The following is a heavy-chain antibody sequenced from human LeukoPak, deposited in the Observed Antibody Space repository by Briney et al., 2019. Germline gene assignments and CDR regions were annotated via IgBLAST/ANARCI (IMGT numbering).Heavy chain of an antibody. Sequence: ASVKVSCKASGYTFTSYYMHWVRQAPGQGLEWMGWISAYNGNTNYAQKLQGRVTMTTDTSTSTAYMELRSLRSDDTAVYYCARTSSTLWLRTPGGDYWGQGTLVTVSS. CDR2: ISAYNGNT. J-gene: IGHJ4*02. CDR3: ARTSSTLWLRTPGGDY. D-gene: IGHD5-12*01. CDR1: GYTFTSYY. V-gene: IGHV1-18*04.